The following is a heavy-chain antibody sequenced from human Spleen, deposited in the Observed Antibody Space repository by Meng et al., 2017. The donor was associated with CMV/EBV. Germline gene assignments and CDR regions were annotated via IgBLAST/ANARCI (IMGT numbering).Heavy chain of an antibody. D-gene: IGHD2-21*02. CDR2: IRYDGSNT. V-gene: IGHV3-30*02. CDR3: ATDEGYCGGDCYSDF. CDR1: GLSFSDFG. Sequence: GGSLRLSCAVSGLSFSDFGMHWVRQAPGTGLEWVAFIRYDGSNTYYGDSIKGRFTISRDNFKNTLYLQMNSLRAEDTALYFCATDEGYCGGDCYSDFWGQGTTVTVSS. J-gene: IGHJ6*02.